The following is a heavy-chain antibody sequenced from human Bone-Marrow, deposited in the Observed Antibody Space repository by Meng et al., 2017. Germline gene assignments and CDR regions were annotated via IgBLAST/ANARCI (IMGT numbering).Heavy chain of an antibody. V-gene: IGHV3-7*01. Sequence: GGSLRLSCTASGFTFSNYWMSWVRQAPGKGLEWVANIKEDGSEKYYVDSVKGRFTISRDNAKISLDLQMNSLRAEDTAVYYCAKDPHYYGSGSYPIAFDIWGQGTMVTVS. J-gene: IGHJ3*02. CDR2: IKEDGSEK. CDR1: GFTFSNYW. CDR3: AKDPHYYGSGSYPIAFDI. D-gene: IGHD3-10*01.